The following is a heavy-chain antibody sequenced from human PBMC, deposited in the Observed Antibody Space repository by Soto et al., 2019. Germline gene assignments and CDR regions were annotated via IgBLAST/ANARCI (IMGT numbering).Heavy chain of an antibody. CDR3: ARSLTMIVVVRYYYYGMDV. V-gene: IGHV1-69*01. CDR1: GGTFSSYA. Sequence: QVPLVQSGAEVKKPGSSVKVSCKASGGTFSSYAISWVRQAPGQGLEWMGGIIPIFGTANYAQKFQGRVTITADESTSTAYMELSSLRSEDTAVYYCARSLTMIVVVRYYYYGMDVWGQGTTVTVSS. D-gene: IGHD3-22*01. J-gene: IGHJ6*02. CDR2: IIPIFGTA.